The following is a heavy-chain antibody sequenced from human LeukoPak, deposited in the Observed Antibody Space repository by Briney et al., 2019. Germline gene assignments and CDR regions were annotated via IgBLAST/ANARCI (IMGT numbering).Heavy chain of an antibody. CDR3: ARGQVGATTLFDY. Sequence: LRLSCAASGFTFSSYSMNWVRQAPVKGLEWIGYIYNSGSTYYNPSLKSRVTISADTSKNHFSLRLSSVTAADTAVYYCARGQVGATTLFDYWGQGTLVTVSS. D-gene: IGHD1-26*01. V-gene: IGHV4-30-4*08. CDR1: GFTFSSYS. CDR2: IYNSGST. J-gene: IGHJ4*02.